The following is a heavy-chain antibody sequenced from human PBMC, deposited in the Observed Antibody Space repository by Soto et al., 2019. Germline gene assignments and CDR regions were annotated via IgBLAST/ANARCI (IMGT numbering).Heavy chain of an antibody. Sequence: PGESLKISCAASGFTFSSYGMHWVRQAPGKGLEWVAVISYDGSNKYYADSVKGRFTISRDNSKNTLYLQMNSLRAEDTAVYYCAGSEVIRIYWGQGTLVTVSS. CDR3: AGSEVIRIY. V-gene: IGHV3-30*03. J-gene: IGHJ4*02. CDR2: ISYDGSNK. CDR1: GFTFSSYG. D-gene: IGHD3-22*01.